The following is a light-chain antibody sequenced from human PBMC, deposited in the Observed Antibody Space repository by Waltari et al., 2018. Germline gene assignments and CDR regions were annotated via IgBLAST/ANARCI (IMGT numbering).Light chain of an antibody. CDR2: WAS. J-gene: IGKJ1*01. CDR1: QSLLYNANNTNY. CDR3: QQYHTTPQT. Sequence: DIVLTQSPESMAVSLGERATLNCKSSQSLLYNANNTNYLAWYQQKRRQAPTLLIYWASTRESGVPDRFNGSGSGTDFILTISSLQPEDAALYYCQQYHTTPQTFGRGTKVEVK. V-gene: IGKV4-1*01.